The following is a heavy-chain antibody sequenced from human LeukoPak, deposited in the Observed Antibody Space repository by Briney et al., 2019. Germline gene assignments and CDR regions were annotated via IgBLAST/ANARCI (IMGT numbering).Heavy chain of an antibody. J-gene: IGHJ5*02. CDR2: IYYSGST. V-gene: IGHV4-59*12. CDR1: GGSISSYY. D-gene: IGHD3-10*01. Sequence: PSETLSLTCTVSGGSISSYYWNWIRQPPGKGLEWIGYIYYSGSTNYNPSLKSRVTISVDASKNQFSLKLSSVTAADTAVYYCAREGLNMVRGVIPKEAWGWFDPWGQGTLVTVSS. CDR3: AREGLNMVRGVIPKEAWGWFDP.